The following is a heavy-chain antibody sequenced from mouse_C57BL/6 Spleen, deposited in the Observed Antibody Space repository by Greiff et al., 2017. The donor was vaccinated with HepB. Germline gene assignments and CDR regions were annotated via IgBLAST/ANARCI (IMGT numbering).Heavy chain of an antibody. D-gene: IGHD1-1*01. CDR2: IDPSDSYT. CDR3: ARRDYYGSSYHWYFDV. V-gene: IGHV1-50*01. CDR1: GYTFTSYW. Sequence: QVQLQQPGAELVKPGASVKLSCKASGYTFTSYWMQWVKQRPGQGLEWIGEIDPSDSYTNYNQKFKGKATLTVDTSSSTAYMQLSSLTSEDSAVYYCARRDYYGSSYHWYFDVWGTGTTVTVSS. J-gene: IGHJ1*03.